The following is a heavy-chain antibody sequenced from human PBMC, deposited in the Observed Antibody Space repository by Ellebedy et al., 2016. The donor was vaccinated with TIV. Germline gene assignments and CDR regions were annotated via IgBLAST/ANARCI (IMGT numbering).Heavy chain of an antibody. CDR3: ATNAGIAVTGNGNFDL. J-gene: IGHJ2*01. CDR1: GYSFTKYA. CDR2: INAANGNT. V-gene: IGHV1-3*01. D-gene: IGHD6-19*01. Sequence: AASVKVSCKASGYSFTKYAMHWLRQAPGQRLEWMGWINAANGNTKYSQKFQGRVTITSDTSATTAYMELRSLRSEDTAVYYCATNAGIAVTGNGNFDLWGRGTLVTVSS.